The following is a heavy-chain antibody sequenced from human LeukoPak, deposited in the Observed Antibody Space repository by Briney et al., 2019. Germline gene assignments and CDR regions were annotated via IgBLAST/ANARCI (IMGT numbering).Heavy chain of an antibody. CDR1: GGSFNGYY. V-gene: IGHV4-34*01. D-gene: IGHD3-10*01. J-gene: IGHJ4*02. CDR2: INHSGFT. CDR3: ARGSYGDSGIYSRRGRLLDY. Sequence: SETLSLNCAVYGGSFNGYYWSWIRQSPGKGLEWIGEINHSGFTNYNPSLESRVTISGDTSKNQFSLKLSSVTAADTAVYYCARGSYGDSGIYSRRGRLLDYWGQGALVAVSS.